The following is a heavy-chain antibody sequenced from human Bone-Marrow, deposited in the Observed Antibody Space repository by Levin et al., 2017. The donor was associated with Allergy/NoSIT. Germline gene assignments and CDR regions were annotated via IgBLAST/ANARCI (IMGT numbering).Heavy chain of an antibody. CDR3: ARDPRIAAAGTLIYYYYYGMDV. V-gene: IGHV3-33*01. Sequence: GGSLRLSCAASGFTFSSYGMHWVRQAPGKGLEWVAVIWYDGSNKYYADSVKGRFTISRDNSKNTLYLQMNSLRAEDTAVYYCARDPRIAAAGTLIYYYYYGMDVWGQGTTVTVSS. D-gene: IGHD6-13*01. CDR2: IWYDGSNK. CDR1: GFTFSSYG. J-gene: IGHJ6*02.